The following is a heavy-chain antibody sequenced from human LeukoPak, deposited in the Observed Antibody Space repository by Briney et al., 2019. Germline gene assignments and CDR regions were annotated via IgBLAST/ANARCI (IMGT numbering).Heavy chain of an antibody. CDR3: ARFDDILTGYHY. D-gene: IGHD3-9*01. CDR2: INTYNGNT. V-gene: IGHV1-18*01. CDR1: GYTFNNYA. Sequence: ASVKVSCKAPGYTFNNYAISWVRQAPGQGLEWMGWINTYNGNTNYAQNLQGRVTMTTDTSTSTAYMELRSLRSDDTAVYYCARFDDILTGYHYWGQGTLVTVSS. J-gene: IGHJ4*02.